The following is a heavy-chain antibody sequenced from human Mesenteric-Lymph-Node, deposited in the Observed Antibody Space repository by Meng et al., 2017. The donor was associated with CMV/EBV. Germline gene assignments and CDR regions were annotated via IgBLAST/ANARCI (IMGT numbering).Heavy chain of an antibody. J-gene: IGHJ4*02. CDR1: GYSFTSYG. D-gene: IGHD6-13*01. V-gene: IGHV5-51*01. CDR3: ARLGSSWYRNYYFDY. Sequence: SGYSFTSYGIGWVRQMPGKGLEWRGISYPGDSETRYSPSIQGQVTSSADKSISTAYLQWSSLKASDTAMYYCARLGSSWYRNYYFDYWGQGTLVTVSS. CDR2: SYPGDSET.